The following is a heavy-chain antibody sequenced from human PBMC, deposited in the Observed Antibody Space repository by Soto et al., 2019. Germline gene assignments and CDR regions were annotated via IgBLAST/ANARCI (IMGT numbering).Heavy chain of an antibody. V-gene: IGHV1-18*01. CDR3: ARGGAAAGRYYYGMDV. D-gene: IGHD6-13*01. CDR1: GYTFTSYG. CDR2: ISAYNGNT. Sequence: ASVKVSCKASGYTFTSYGISWVRQAPGQGLEWMGWISAYNGNTNYARKLQGRVTMTTDTSTSTAYMELRSLRSDDTAVYYCARGGAAAGRYYYGMDVWGQGTTVTVSS. J-gene: IGHJ6*02.